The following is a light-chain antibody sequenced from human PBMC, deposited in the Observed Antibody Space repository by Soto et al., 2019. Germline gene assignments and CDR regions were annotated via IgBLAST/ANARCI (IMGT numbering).Light chain of an antibody. CDR1: QSISSW. V-gene: IGKV1-5*01. J-gene: IGKJ1*01. CDR3: QHYETFSGT. CDR2: AAS. Sequence: DIQMTQSPSTLSASVGDRVTITCRASQSISSWLAWYQQKPGEAPKLLIYAASALPRGVPSRFSGSGSGTKFTLTIASLQPDDFATYYCQHYETFSGTFGPGTQVDIK.